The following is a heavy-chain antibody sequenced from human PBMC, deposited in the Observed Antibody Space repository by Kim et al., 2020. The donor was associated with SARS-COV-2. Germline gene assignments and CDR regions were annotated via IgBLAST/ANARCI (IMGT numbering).Heavy chain of an antibody. D-gene: IGHD2-21*01. J-gene: IGHJ2*01. V-gene: IGHV3-13*01. Sequence: GGSLRLSCAASGFTLSSYDMHWVRQRGPGKSLEWVSAIGTEADTFYPGSVKGRFTISRENAKNSLYLQMNSLRAGDTAVYYCARDRVIERNRDWSFDLWGRGTLVIVSS. CDR1: GFTLSSYD. CDR3: ARDRVIERNRDWSFDL. CDR2: IGTEADT.